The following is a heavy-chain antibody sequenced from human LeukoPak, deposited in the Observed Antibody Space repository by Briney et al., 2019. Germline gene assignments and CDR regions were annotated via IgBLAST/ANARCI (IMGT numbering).Heavy chain of an antibody. J-gene: IGHJ3*02. V-gene: IGHV4-61*02. D-gene: IGHD1/OR15-1a*01. CDR2: IYTSGST. Sequence: SETLSLTCTVSGGSISSGSYYWSWIRQPAGKGLEWIGRIYTSGSTNYNPFLKSRVTISVDTSKNQFSLKLSSVTAADTAVYYCAREKSLTRDDAFDIWGQGTMVTVSS. CDR1: GGSISSGSYY. CDR3: AREKSLTRDDAFDI.